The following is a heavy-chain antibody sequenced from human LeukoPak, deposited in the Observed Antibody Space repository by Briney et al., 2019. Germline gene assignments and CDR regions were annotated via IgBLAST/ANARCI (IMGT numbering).Heavy chain of an antibody. Sequence: GGSLRLSCAASGFTFNIFAMHWVRQAPGKGLEWVAAILYDGSNAFYADSVKGRFTISRDNSKNTLFLQMTTLRGEDTGIYYCAKVGISSSWNYYYYGMDVWGRGTTVTVSS. V-gene: IGHV3-30*18. D-gene: IGHD6-13*01. CDR2: ILYDGSNA. CDR1: GFTFNIFA. CDR3: AKVGISSSWNYYYYGMDV. J-gene: IGHJ6*02.